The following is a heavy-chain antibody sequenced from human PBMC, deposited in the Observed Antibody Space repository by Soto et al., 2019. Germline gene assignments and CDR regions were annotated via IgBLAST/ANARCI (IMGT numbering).Heavy chain of an antibody. CDR1: GYTFTSYA. D-gene: IGHD5-12*01. V-gene: IGHV1-3*01. Sequence: QVQLVQSGAEVKKPGASVKVSCKASGYTFTSYAMHWVRQAPGQRLEWMGWINAGNGNTKYSQKFQGRVTITRDTSASTAYMELSSLRYEDTAVYYCARDEGYSGYDYDYWGQGTLVTVSS. CDR2: INAGNGNT. J-gene: IGHJ4*02. CDR3: ARDEGYSGYDYDY.